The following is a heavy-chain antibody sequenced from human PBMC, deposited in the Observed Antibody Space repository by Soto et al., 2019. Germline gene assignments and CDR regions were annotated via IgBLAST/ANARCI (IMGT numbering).Heavy chain of an antibody. CDR1: GFTFSNYA. V-gene: IGHV3-23*01. CDR3: AKGGYGGKFDY. D-gene: IGHD6-25*01. J-gene: IGHJ4*02. Sequence: VGSLRLSCAASGFTFSNYAMSWVRQAPGKGLEWVSAISGGGGSTYYADSVKGRFTISRDNSKNTLYLQMNSLRAEDTAVYYCAKGGYGGKFDYWGQGTLVTVSS. CDR2: ISGGGGST.